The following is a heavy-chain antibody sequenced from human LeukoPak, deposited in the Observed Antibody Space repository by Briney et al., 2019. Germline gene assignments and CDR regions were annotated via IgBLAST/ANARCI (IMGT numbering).Heavy chain of an antibody. CDR3: ARSPLDTMIVVDFDY. D-gene: IGHD3-22*01. Sequence: ASVKVSCKASGYTFTSYGISWVRQAPGQGLEWMGWISAYNGNTNYAQKLQGRVTMTTDTSTSTAYMELRSLRSDDTAVYYCARSPLDTMIVVDFDYWGQGTLVTVSS. CDR1: GYTFTSYG. V-gene: IGHV1-18*01. J-gene: IGHJ4*02. CDR2: ISAYNGNT.